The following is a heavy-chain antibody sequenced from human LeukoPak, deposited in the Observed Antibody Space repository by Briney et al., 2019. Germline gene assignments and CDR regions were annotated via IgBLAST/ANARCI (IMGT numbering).Heavy chain of an antibody. V-gene: IGHV3-23*01. CDR3: AKDLSRRGSYSYFDY. CDR1: GFTFSSYS. Sequence: GGSQRLSCAASGFTFSSYSTHWVRQAPGKGVEWVSAISGSGGSTYYADSVKGRFTISRDNSKNTLYLQMNSLRAEDTAVYYCAKDLSRRGSYSYFDYCGQGTLVTVSS. CDR2: ISGSGGST. J-gene: IGHJ4*02. D-gene: IGHD1-26*01.